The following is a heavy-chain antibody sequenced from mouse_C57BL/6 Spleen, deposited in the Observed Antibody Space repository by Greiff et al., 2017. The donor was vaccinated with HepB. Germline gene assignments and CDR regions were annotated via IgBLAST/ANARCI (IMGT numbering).Heavy chain of an antibody. J-gene: IGHJ2*01. CDR3: ARRGYDGYLDY. V-gene: IGHV2-2*01. CDR2: IWSGGST. CDR1: GFSLTSYG. D-gene: IGHD2-3*01. Sequence: QVQLKESGPGLVQPSQSLSITCTVSGFSLTSYGVHWVRQSPGKGLEWLGVIWSGGSTDYNAAFITRLSSSKDNSKSQVFFKMNSLQADDTAVYYCARRGYDGYLDYWGQGTTLTVSS.